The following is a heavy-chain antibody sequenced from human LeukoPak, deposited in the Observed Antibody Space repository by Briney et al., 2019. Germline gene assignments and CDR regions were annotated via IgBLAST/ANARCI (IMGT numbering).Heavy chain of an antibody. V-gene: IGHV3-23*01. CDR3: AGGHTVTHRGIGY. J-gene: IGHJ4*02. Sequence: PGGSLSLSCAASGFTFGSYAMNWVRQAPGEGLEWVSAISARGDSTYYADSVKGRFTISRDNSKNTLYLQMNSLRAEDTAVYYCAGGHTVTHRGIGYWGQGTLVTVSS. CDR2: ISARGDST. D-gene: IGHD4-17*01. CDR1: GFTFGSYA.